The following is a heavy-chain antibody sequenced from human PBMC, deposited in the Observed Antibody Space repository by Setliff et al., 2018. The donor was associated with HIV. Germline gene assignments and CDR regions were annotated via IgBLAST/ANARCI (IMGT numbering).Heavy chain of an antibody. J-gene: IGHJ4*02. CDR3: ATYHYYDSSAYFIDLYYFDY. V-gene: IGHV1-46*01. CDR1: GYTFTSHY. CDR2: INPNGGST. Sequence: ASVKVSCKASGYTFTSHYIHWVRQAPGQGLEWMGIINPNGGSTTYAQKFQGRVTMTRDTSTSTVYMELSSLRSEDTAMYYCATYHYYDSSAYFIDLYYFDYWGQGTLVTVSS. D-gene: IGHD3-22*01.